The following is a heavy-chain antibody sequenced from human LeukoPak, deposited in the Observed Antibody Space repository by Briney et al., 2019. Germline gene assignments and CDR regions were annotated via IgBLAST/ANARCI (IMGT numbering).Heavy chain of an antibody. J-gene: IGHJ4*02. D-gene: IGHD4-17*01. CDR1: GFTVTDNY. CDR2: ISPDGRT. V-gene: IGHV3-53*01. Sequence: GGSLRLSCAVSGFTVTDNYMSWVRQAPGKGLQWVSVISPDGRTYYADSVKGRLTISRDISRNTLLLQMNSLRPDDTAVHYCARTNPVYGDYDYWGQGTLVTVSS. CDR3: ARTNPVYGDYDY.